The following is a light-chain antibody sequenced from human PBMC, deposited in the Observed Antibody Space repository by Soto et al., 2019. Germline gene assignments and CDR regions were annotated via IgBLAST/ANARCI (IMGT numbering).Light chain of an antibody. CDR3: LSYTSTNTRV. J-gene: IGLJ3*02. Sequence: QSALTQPASVSGPPGQSITISCRGSSSDVGGYDYVSWYQQHPGKAPKLIIYEVSNRPSGISNRFSGSKSGNTASLTISGLQAEDEADYYCLSYTSTNTRVFGGGTKLTVL. CDR2: EVS. CDR1: SSDVGGYDY. V-gene: IGLV2-14*01.